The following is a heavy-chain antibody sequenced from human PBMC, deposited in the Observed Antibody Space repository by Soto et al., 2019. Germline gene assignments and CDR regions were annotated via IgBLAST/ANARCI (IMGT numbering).Heavy chain of an antibody. Sequence: GGSLRLSCAASGLTFSNYAMSWVRQTPGKGLEWVSAITGSGGTTYYADSVKGRFTISRDNAKNTLYLEMNSLRAEDTAVYYCARDLDYTSHDYYGIDVWGQGTTVTVSS. CDR2: ITGSGGTT. V-gene: IGHV3-23*01. CDR1: GLTFSNYA. D-gene: IGHD2-2*02. CDR3: ARDLDYTSHDYYGIDV. J-gene: IGHJ6*02.